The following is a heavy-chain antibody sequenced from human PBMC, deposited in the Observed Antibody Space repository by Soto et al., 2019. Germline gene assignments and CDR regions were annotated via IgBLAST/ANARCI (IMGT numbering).Heavy chain of an antibody. V-gene: IGHV3-48*02. J-gene: IGHJ4*02. D-gene: IGHD1-26*01. Sequence: EVQLVESGGGLVQPGGSLRLSCAASGFTFSNYNMNWVRQAPGKGLEGVSYISRSSSTIYYADSVNDRFTISRDDAKNSLSLQMNSLRYDDTAVYYCAFSGSYGVYWGQGTLVTVSS. CDR2: ISRSSSTI. CDR3: AFSGSYGVY. CDR1: GFTFSNYN.